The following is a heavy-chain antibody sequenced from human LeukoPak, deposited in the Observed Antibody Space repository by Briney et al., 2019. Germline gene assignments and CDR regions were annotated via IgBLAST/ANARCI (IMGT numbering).Heavy chain of an antibody. V-gene: IGHV3-15*01. CDR3: TAEYSSMTFDP. CDR1: GFTFSNAW. D-gene: IGHD6-19*01. Sequence: GGSLRLSCAASGFTFSNAWMSWVRQAPGKGLEWVGRIKSKTDGGTTDYAAPVKGRFTISRDDSKNTLYLQMNSLKTEDTAVYYCTAEYSSMTFDPWGQGTLVTVSS. J-gene: IGHJ5*02. CDR2: IKSKTDGGTT.